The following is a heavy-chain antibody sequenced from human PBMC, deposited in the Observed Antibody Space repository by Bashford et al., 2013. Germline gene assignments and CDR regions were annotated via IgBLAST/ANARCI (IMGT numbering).Heavy chain of an antibody. Sequence: GSLRLSCAASGFSFNDFYMNWIRQAPGKGLEWISYISGGSRTIFYADSVKGRFTISRDNARNSVYLEMTSLRAEDSAVYYCARDQSRDSAKVNFDYVGQGTLVTVSS. D-gene: IGHD5-18*01. J-gene: IGHJ4*02. CDR2: ISGGSRTI. CDR3: ARDQSRDSAKVNFDY. CDR1: GFSFNDFY. V-gene: IGHV3-11*01.